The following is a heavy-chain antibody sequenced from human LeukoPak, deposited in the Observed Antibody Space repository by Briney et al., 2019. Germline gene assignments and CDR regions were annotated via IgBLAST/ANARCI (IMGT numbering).Heavy chain of an antibody. Sequence: SETLSLTCTVSGGSISSGGYYWSWIRQHPGKGLEWIGYIYYSGSTYYNPSLKSRVTISVDTSKNQFSLKLSSVTAADTAVYYCARHALYYDSSGELDYWGQGTLVTVSS. J-gene: IGHJ4*02. CDR2: IYYSGST. CDR3: ARHALYYDSSGELDY. D-gene: IGHD3-22*01. V-gene: IGHV4-39*01. CDR1: GGSISSGGYY.